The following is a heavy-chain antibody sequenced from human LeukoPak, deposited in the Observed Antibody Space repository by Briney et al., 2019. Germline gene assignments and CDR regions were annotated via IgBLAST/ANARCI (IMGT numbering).Heavy chain of an antibody. CDR2: INTNTGNP. D-gene: IGHD2-15*01. CDR3: ARDITFYCSGGSCSLDY. J-gene: IGHJ4*02. CDR1: GYTFTSYA. V-gene: IGHV7-4-1*02. Sequence: ASVKVSCKASGYTFTSYAMDWVRQAPGQGLEWMGWINTNTGNPTYAQGFTGRFVFSLDTSVSTAYLQISSLKAEDTAVYYCARDITFYCSGGSCSLDYWGQGTLVAVSS.